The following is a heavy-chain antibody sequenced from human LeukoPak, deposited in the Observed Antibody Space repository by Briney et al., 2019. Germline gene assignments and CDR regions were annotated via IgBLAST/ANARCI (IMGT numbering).Heavy chain of an antibody. Sequence: GGSLRLSCVASRFTFSSYAMSWVRQAPGKGLEWVSGISGSGGSTYHADSVRGRLTVSRDNSKNTLYLQMNSLRAEDTAVYYCAKDASGDLSSFDYWGQGTLVTVSS. J-gene: IGHJ4*02. CDR3: AKDASGDLSSFDY. CDR1: RFTFSSYA. D-gene: IGHD2-21*02. CDR2: ISGSGGST. V-gene: IGHV3-23*01.